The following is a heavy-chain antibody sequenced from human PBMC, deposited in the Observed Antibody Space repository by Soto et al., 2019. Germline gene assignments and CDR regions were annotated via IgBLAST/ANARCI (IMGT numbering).Heavy chain of an antibody. V-gene: IGHV3-30-3*01. J-gene: IGHJ5*02. CDR2: ISYDGSNK. CDR3: ARDWVGVVIGGSPSGWCDP. CDR1: GFTFSSYA. Sequence: QVQLVESGGGVVQPGRSLRLSCAASGFTFSSYAMHWVRQAPGKGLEWVAVISYDGSNKYYADSVKGRFTISRDNSKNTLYLQMNRLRAEDTAVYYCARDWVGVVIGGSPSGWCDPWGQGTLVTVSS. D-gene: IGHD3-3*01.